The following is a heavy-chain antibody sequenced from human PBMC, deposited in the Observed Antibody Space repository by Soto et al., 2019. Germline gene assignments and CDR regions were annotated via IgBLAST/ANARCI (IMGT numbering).Heavy chain of an antibody. CDR3: AREGPYGDYDYGYDGMDV. CDR2: IIPIFGTA. Sequence: QVQLVQSGAEVKKPGSSVKVSCKASGGTFSSYAISWVRQAPGQGLEWMGGIIPIFGTANYAQKFQGRVTITADESTSTAYRALSSLRSEDTAVYYCAREGPYGDYDYGYDGMDVWGQGTTVTVSS. V-gene: IGHV1-69*12. CDR1: GGTFSSYA. J-gene: IGHJ6*02. D-gene: IGHD4-17*01.